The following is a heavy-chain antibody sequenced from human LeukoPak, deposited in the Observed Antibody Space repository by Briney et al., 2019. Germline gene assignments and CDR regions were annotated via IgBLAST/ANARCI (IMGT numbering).Heavy chain of an antibody. CDR3: ARQVAGYLYYFDY. V-gene: IGHV3-48*04. CDR1: GFTFSSYS. CDR2: ISSSSSTI. D-gene: IGHD6-19*01. Sequence: GGSLRLSCAASGFTFSSYSMNWVRQAPGKGLEWVSYISSSSSTIYYADSVKGRFTISRDNAKNSLYLQMNSLRAEDTAVYYCARQVAGYLYYFDYWGQGTLVTVSS. J-gene: IGHJ4*02.